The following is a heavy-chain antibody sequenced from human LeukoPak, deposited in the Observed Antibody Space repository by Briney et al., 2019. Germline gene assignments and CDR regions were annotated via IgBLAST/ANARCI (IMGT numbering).Heavy chain of an antibody. CDR3: AAVAYSNYATFDY. D-gene: IGHD4-11*01. CDR2: ISGNGGST. J-gene: IGHJ4*02. Sequence: GGSLRLSCAASGFTFSSYAMSWVRQAPGKGLEWVSAISGNGGSTYYADSVKGRFTISRDNSKNTLYLQMNSLRAEDTAVYYCAAVAYSNYATFDYWGQGTLVTVSS. CDR1: GFTFSSYA. V-gene: IGHV3-23*01.